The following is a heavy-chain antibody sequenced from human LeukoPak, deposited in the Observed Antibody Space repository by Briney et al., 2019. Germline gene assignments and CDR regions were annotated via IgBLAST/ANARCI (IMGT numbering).Heavy chain of an antibody. CDR3: ASQIGTGTSTFHFDL. J-gene: IGHJ2*01. Sequence: SGPTLVNPTQTLTLTCTFSGFSLSTSGVGVGWIRQPPGKGLEWIGYIYYSGSSNYNPSLKSRVTISVDTSKNQLSLKLRSVTAADTAVYYCASQIGTGTSTFHFDLWGRGTLVTVSS. D-gene: IGHD2-2*01. CDR1: GFSLSTSGVG. CDR2: IYYSGSS. V-gene: IGHV4-61*08.